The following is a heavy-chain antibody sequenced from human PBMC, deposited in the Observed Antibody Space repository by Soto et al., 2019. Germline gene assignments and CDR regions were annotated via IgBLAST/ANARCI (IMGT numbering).Heavy chain of an antibody. Sequence: EVQLVESGGGLIQPGGSLRLSCAASGFTVSSNYMGWVRQAPGKGLEYVSVVYSAGNTYYTDSVKGRFTISRDSSENMLFLQLNSLRADDTAVYFCARAVGSSGGWAEYFQPWGQGTLVTVSS. CDR2: VYSAGNT. CDR3: ARAVGSSGGWAEYFQP. D-gene: IGHD6-19*01. J-gene: IGHJ1*01. V-gene: IGHV3-53*01. CDR1: GFTVSSNY.